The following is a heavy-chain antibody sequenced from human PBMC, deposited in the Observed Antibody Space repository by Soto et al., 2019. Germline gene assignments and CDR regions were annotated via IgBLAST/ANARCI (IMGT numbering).Heavy chain of an antibody. CDR2: INHSGST. CDR3: ARLRGWAYFDY. CDR1: GGSFSGYY. J-gene: IGHJ4*02. D-gene: IGHD3-10*01. Sequence: SETLSLTCAVYGGSFSGYYWSWIRQPPGKGLEWIGEINHSGSTNYNPSLKSRVTISVDTSKNQFSLKLSSVTAANTAVYYCARLRGWAYFDYWGQGTLVTVS. V-gene: IGHV4-34*01.